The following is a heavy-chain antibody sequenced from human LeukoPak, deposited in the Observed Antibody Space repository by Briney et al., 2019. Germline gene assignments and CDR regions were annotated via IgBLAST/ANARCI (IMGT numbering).Heavy chain of an antibody. D-gene: IGHD5-18*01. V-gene: IGHV3-7*05. Sequence: PGGSLRLSCAASGFTSSSYWMSWVRQAPGKGLEWVANIKQDGSEKYYVDSVKGRFTISRDNAKDSLYLQMNSLRAEDTAVYYCTTELIQLFDFWGQETLVTVSS. CDR3: TTELIQLFDF. J-gene: IGHJ4*02. CDR2: IKQDGSEK. CDR1: GFTSSSYW.